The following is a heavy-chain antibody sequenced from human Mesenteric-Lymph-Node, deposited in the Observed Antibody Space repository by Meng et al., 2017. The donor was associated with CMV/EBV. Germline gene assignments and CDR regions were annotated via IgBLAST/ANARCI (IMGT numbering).Heavy chain of an antibody. J-gene: IGHJ6*02. CDR1: GDSVSTNSAS. Sequence: SQTLSLTCAISGDSVSTNSASWNWIRQSPSRGLEWLGRTYYRSKWYNDYAVSVKSRITINPDTSQNQFSLQLNSVTPEDTAVYYCARVTGSSASCYRYYEAMDVWGQGTTVTVSS. D-gene: IGHD2-2*01. CDR3: ARVTGSSASCYRYYEAMDV. CDR2: TYYRSKWYN. V-gene: IGHV6-1*01.